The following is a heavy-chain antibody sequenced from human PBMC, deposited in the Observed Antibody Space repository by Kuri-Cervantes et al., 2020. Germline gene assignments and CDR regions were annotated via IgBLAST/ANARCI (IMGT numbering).Heavy chain of an antibody. V-gene: IGHV1-18*04. CDR2: ISTYNGNT. J-gene: IGHJ4*02. CDR3: ARGRWLHNFDY. D-gene: IGHD5-12*01. CDR1: GYSFTSYW. Sequence: GESLKISCKGSGYSFTSYWIGWVRQAPGQGLEWVGCISTYNGNTNYAQKLEGRVTMTTDTSTTTAYMEMRSLRSDDTAVYYCARGRWLHNFDYWGQGTLVTVSS.